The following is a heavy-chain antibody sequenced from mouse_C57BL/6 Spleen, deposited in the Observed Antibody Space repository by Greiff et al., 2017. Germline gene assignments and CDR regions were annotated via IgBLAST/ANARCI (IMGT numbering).Heavy chain of an antibody. D-gene: IGHD4-1*01. CDR3: ASRPLGWYFDV. Sequence: EVQLQQSGPGLVKPSQSLSLTCSVTGYSITSGYYWNWIRQFPGNKLEWMGYISYDGSNNYNPSLKNRISITRDTSKNQFFLKLNSVTTEDTATYYCASRPLGWYFDVWGTGTTVTVSS. CDR1: GYSITSGYY. V-gene: IGHV3-6*01. J-gene: IGHJ1*03. CDR2: ISYDGSN.